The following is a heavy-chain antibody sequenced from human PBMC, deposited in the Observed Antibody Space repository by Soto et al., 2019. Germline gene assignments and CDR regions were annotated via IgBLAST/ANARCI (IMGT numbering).Heavy chain of an antibody. J-gene: IGHJ4*02. CDR1: GGTSSSYA. CDR3: ASGGTTVNRRFDF. D-gene: IGHD4-4*01. Sequence: QVQVVQSGAEVKKPGSSVRDSCKASGGTSSSYAITWMRQAPGQGLEWMGGIIPILDTTDYAQKVQGRVTFTADESTSTVYMELSSLTSEDTAVYYCASGGTTVNRRFDFWGQGTLVTVSS. CDR2: IIPILDTT. V-gene: IGHV1-69*01.